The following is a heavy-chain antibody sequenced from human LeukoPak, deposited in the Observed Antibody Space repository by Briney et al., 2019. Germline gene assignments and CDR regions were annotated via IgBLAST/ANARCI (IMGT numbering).Heavy chain of an antibody. V-gene: IGHV1-18*01. D-gene: IGHD1-26*01. CDR2: ISNFDGDT. CDR1: GRLFTSYG. CDR3: ARDRDRSGSQSY. Sequence: ASVKVSCKASGRLFTSYGIAWVRQAPGEGLEWVGWISNFDGDTKVAENLQGRVTLTTDSSTSTAYMVLTNLKFDDTAVYYCARDRDRSGSQSYWGQGTLVTVSS. J-gene: IGHJ4*02.